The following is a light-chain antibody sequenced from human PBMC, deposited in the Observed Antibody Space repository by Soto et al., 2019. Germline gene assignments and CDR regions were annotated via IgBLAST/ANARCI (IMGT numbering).Light chain of an antibody. CDR2: AAS. V-gene: IGKV1-27*01. J-gene: IGKJ1*01. CDR1: QGIIDY. CDR3: QEYNTAPQT. Sequence: DIQMTQSPSSLSASVGDRVTITCRASQGIIDYVAWFQQKPGKAPKLLIYAASTLHSGVTSRFSGSGAGTDFTRTISRLQPEDVGTYYCQEYNTAPQTFGQGAKVEIK.